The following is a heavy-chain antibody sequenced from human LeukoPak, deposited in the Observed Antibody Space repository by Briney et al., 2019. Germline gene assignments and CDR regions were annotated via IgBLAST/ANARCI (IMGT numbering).Heavy chain of an antibody. CDR1: GGCISSYY. D-gene: IGHD2/OR15-2a*01. CDR2: ISDIGSI. J-gene: IGHJ4*02. CDR3: AGHHPRNTVDF. Sequence: SETLSLTCTVSGGCISSYYWSWIQQPPGKGLEWIAYISDIGSINYNPSLKSRVTISLDTSKNQFSLKLSSVTAADTAVYYCAGHHPRNTVDFWGQGTLVTVSS. V-gene: IGHV4-59*08.